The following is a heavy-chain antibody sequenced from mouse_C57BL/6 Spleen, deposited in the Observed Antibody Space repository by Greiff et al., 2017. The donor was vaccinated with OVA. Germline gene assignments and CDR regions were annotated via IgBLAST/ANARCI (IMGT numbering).Heavy chain of an antibody. V-gene: IGHV5-17*01. J-gene: IGHJ2*01. CDR3: ARGQLRLFDY. Sequence: VVEWVAYISSGSSTIYYADTVKGRYTISRDNAKNTLFLQMTSLRSEDTAMYYCARGQLRLFDYWGQGTTLTVSS. CDR2: ISSGSSTI. D-gene: IGHD3-2*02.